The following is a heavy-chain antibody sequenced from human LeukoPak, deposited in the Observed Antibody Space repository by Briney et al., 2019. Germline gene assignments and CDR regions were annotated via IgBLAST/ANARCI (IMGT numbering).Heavy chain of an antibody. J-gene: IGHJ4*02. D-gene: IGHD6-19*01. Sequence: GGSLRLSCAAFGFTFSSYAMSWVRQAPGKGLEWISHISSSSSSIYYAGSVKGRFTISRDNAKNSLYLQMNSLRDDDTAVYYCTSAAVAGTVYWGQGTLVTVSS. CDR3: TSAAVAGTVY. CDR1: GFTFSSYA. CDR2: ISSSSSSI. V-gene: IGHV3-48*02.